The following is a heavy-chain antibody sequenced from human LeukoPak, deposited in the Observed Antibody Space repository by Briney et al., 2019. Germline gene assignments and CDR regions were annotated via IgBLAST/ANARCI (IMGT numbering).Heavy chain of an antibody. CDR1: GGSISSYY. V-gene: IGHV4-4*07. CDR2: IYTSGST. J-gene: IGHJ4*02. Sequence: SETLSLTCTVSGGSISSYYWSWIRQPAGKGLEWIGRIYTSGSTNYNPSLKSRVTMSVDTSKNQFSLKLSSVTAADTAVYYCASFVKDDSSGYSDHWGQGTLVTVSS. CDR3: ASFVKDDSSGYSDH. D-gene: IGHD3-22*01.